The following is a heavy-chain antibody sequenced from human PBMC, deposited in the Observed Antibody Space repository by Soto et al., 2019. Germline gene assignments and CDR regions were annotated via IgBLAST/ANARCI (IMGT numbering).Heavy chain of an antibody. J-gene: IGHJ4*02. D-gene: IGHD1-26*01. Sequence: PGWSPRLCCASCGFTFRSYLIHWVRQAPGKGLVWVSRINSDGSSTSYADSVKGRFTISRDNAKNTLYLQMNSLRAEDTAVYYCARVYSGSYVDWGQGTLVTVSS. V-gene: IGHV3-74*01. CDR1: GFTFRSYL. CDR3: ARVYSGSYVD. CDR2: INSDGSST.